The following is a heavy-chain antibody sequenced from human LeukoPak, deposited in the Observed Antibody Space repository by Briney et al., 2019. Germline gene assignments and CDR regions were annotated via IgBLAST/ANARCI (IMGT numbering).Heavy chain of an antibody. J-gene: IGHJ4*02. CDR2: IYYSGGT. D-gene: IGHD2-21*01. Sequence: SETLSLTCTVSGGSISGYYWSWIRQSPGRGLEWIGYIYYSGGTNYNPSLKSRVTMSVDTSGNQFSLKLSPVTAADTAVYFCARHVRVVHCTFDCWGQGILVTVSS. CDR3: ARHVRVVHCTFDC. V-gene: IGHV4-59*08. CDR1: GGSISGYY.